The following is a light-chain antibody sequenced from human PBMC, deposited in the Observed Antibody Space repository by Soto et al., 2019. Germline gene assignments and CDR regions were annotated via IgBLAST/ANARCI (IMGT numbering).Light chain of an antibody. V-gene: IGKV1-39*01. J-gene: IGKJ1*01. CDR3: QQNYNAPPT. Sequence: DIQMTQSPSSLSASVGDRVTITCRASQSVSSYLSWYQHRPGEAPKLLIYAASSLQSGVPSRFSGSGSGTDFTLTISSLQPGDFATYSCQQNYNAPPTFGQGTKVDIK. CDR2: AAS. CDR1: QSVSSY.